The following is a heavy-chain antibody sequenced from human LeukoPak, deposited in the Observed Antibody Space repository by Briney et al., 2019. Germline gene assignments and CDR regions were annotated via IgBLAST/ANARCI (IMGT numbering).Heavy chain of an antibody. J-gene: IGHJ4*02. CDR1: GFTFRSYA. CDR3: ARVSGWYWFVN. CDR2: ISSYGRIT. V-gene: IGHV3-64*01. Sequence: GGSLRLSCAASGFTFRSYAMHWVRQAPGKGLEYVSAISSYGRITYYANSVKGRFTIYSDNSTNSVYIQMGSLRADDTAVYYCARVSGWYWFVNWGQGTLVTVSS. D-gene: IGHD6-19*01.